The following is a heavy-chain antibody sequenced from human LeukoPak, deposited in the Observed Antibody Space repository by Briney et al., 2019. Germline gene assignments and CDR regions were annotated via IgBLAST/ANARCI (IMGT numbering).Heavy chain of an antibody. D-gene: IGHD6-13*01. J-gene: IGHJ6*03. CDR2: INPNSGGA. V-gene: IGHV1-2*02. CDR1: GYTFTGYY. CDR3: ARSSPPTYYHFYYYMDV. Sequence: ASVKVSCKASGYTFTGYYMHWVRQAPGQGLEWMGWINPNSGGAKYAQNFQDRVIMTTDTSISTAYMELSSLRSDDTAVYYCARSSPPTYYHFYYYMDVWGKGSTVTVSS.